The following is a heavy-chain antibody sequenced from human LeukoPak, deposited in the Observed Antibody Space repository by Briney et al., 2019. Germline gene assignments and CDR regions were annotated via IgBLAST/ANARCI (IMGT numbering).Heavy chain of an antibody. D-gene: IGHD3-10*01. CDR2: INAGNGNT. Sequence: GASVKVSCKASGYTFTSYAMYWVRQAPGERLEWMGWINAGNGNTKYSQEFQGRVTITRDTSASTAYMELSSLRSEDMAVYYCARDRAIGFDPWGQGTLVTVSS. V-gene: IGHV1-3*03. CDR3: ARDRAIGFDP. J-gene: IGHJ5*02. CDR1: GYTFTSYA.